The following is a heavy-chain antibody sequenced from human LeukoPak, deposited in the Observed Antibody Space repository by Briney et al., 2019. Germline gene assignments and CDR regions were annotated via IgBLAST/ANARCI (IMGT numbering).Heavy chain of an antibody. D-gene: IGHD4-17*01. J-gene: IGHJ4*02. Sequence: SVKVSCKASGGTFSSYAISWVRQAPGQGLEWMGGIIPIFGTANYAQKFQGRVTITTDESTSTAYMELSSLRSEDTAVYYCARAKATVTTGGYFDYWGQGTLVTVSS. V-gene: IGHV1-69*05. CDR2: IIPIFGTA. CDR3: ARAKATVTTGGYFDY. CDR1: GGTFSSYA.